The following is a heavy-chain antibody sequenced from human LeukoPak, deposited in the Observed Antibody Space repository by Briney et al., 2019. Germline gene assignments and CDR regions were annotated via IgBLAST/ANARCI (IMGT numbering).Heavy chain of an antibody. Sequence: SETLSLTCAVYGESLSKYYWTWIRQSPGKGLEWIGEINHRGSTNLNPSLKSRVTLSVDTSKYQFSLKLTSVTAADAAVYYCASSVGSTDYWGQGTLVTVSP. J-gene: IGHJ4*02. V-gene: IGHV4-34*01. CDR3: ASSVGSTDY. CDR1: GESLSKYY. CDR2: INHRGST. D-gene: IGHD1-26*01.